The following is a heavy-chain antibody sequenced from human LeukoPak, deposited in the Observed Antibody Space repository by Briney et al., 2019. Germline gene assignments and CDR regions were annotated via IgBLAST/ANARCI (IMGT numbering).Heavy chain of an antibody. J-gene: IGHJ6*02. CDR1: GFTVSSNY. D-gene: IGHD3-9*01. CDR3: ARGGTSYDILTPNYYGMDV. CDR2: IYSGGST. Sequence: GGYLRLSCAASGFTVSSNYMSWVRQAPGKGLEWVSVIYSGGSTYYADSVKGRFTISRDNSKNTLYLQMNSLRAEDTAVYYCARGGTSYDILTPNYYGMDVWGQGTTVTVSS. V-gene: IGHV3-66*01.